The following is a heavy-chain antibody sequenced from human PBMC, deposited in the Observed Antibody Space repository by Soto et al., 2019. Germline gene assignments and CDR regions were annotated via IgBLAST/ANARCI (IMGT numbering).Heavy chain of an antibody. Sequence: SVQVSCTASGRTFSSYAISWVRQAPGQGLEWMGGIIHIFGTANYAQKFQGRVTMTSDTSSSTAYMELNSLRSEDTAVYYCARALRNGYFYGMDIWGQGTTVTVSS. D-gene: IGHD2-8*01. V-gene: IGHV1-69*05. CDR1: GRTFSSYA. J-gene: IGHJ6*02. CDR3: ARALRNGYFYGMDI. CDR2: IIHIFGTA.